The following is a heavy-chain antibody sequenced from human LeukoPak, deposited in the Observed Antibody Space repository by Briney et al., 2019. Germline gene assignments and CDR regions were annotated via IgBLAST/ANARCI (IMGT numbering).Heavy chain of an antibody. J-gene: IGHJ4*02. CDR3: AREIPGSIAAAEYFDY. V-gene: IGHV3-74*01. CDR1: GFTFSSYW. Sequence: GGSLRLSCAASGFTFSSYWMHWVRQAPGKGLVWVSRINSDGSSTSYADSVKGRFTISRDNARNTLYLQMNSLRAEDTAVYYCAREIPGSIAAAEYFDYWGQGTLVTVSS. CDR2: INSDGSST. D-gene: IGHD6-13*01.